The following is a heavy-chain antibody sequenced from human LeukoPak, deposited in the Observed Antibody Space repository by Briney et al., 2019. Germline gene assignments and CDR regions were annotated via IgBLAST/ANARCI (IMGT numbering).Heavy chain of an antibody. CDR1: GGSISSYY. Sequence: SETLSLTCTVSGGSISSYYWSWLRQPPGKGLEWIGYIYYSGSTNYNPSLKSRVTISVDKSKNQFSLKLSSVTAADTAVYYCARALDYGGPDAFDIWGQGTMVTVSS. J-gene: IGHJ3*02. CDR3: ARALDYGGPDAFDI. V-gene: IGHV4-59*01. D-gene: IGHD4-17*01. CDR2: IYYSGST.